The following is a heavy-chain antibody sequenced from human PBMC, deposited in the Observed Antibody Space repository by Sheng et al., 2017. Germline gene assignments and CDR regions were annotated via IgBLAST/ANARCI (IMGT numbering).Heavy chain of an antibody. CDR3: VRGPWYGSEREGY. V-gene: IGHV3-30*03. CDR1: GFTLSNSD. Sequence: QVQLVESGEGVVQPGESLRLSCVASGFTLSNSDMHWVRQVPGKGLEWVAVLSYNGNDKYYADSVKGRFTISRDNSKNTLYVQMDSLTIDDAAVYYCVRGPWYGSEREGYWGQGTLVTVSS. J-gene: IGHJ4*02. CDR2: LSYNGNDK. D-gene: IGHD3-10*01.